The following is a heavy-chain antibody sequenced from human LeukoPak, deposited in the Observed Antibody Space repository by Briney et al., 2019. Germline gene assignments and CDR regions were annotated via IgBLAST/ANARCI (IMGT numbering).Heavy chain of an antibody. CDR2: ISSSGSYI. CDR1: RFTFSSYS. D-gene: IGHD3-3*01. J-gene: IGHJ4*02. CDR3: ARFLRRGTFDY. Sequence: GGSLRLSCAASRFTFSSYSMNWVRQAPGKGLEWVSSISSSGSYIYYADSVKGRFTISRDNAKNSLYLQMNSLRAEDTAVYYCARFLRRGTFDYWGQGILVTVSS. V-gene: IGHV3-21*01.